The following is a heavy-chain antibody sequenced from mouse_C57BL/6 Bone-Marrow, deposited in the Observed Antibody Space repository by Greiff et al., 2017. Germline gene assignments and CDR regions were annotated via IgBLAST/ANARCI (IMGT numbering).Heavy chain of an antibody. CDR2: NYPRSGNT. CDR1: GYTFTSYG. Sequence: QVQLQQSGAELARPGASVKLSCKASGYTFTSYGISWVKQRTGQGLEWIGENYPRSGNTYYNEKFKGKATLTADKSSSTAYMELRSLTSEDSAVYFCARGWLLWYFDVWGTGTTVTGSS. D-gene: IGHD2-3*01. J-gene: IGHJ1*03. V-gene: IGHV1-81*01. CDR3: ARGWLLWYFDV.